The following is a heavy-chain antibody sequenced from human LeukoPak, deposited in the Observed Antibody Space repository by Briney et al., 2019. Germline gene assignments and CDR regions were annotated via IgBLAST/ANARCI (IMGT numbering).Heavy chain of an antibody. D-gene: IGHD5-18*01. CDR3: TRERTDGPIQLWDY. V-gene: IGHV3-49*04. CDR1: GFTFGDYA. CDR2: IRSKAYGGTT. J-gene: IGHJ4*02. Sequence: PGRSLRLSCTASGFTFGDYAMSWVRQAPGEGLEWVGFIRSKAYGGTTEYAASVKGRFTISRDDSKSIAYLQMNSLKTEDTAVYYCTRERTDGPIQLWDYWGQGTLVTVSS.